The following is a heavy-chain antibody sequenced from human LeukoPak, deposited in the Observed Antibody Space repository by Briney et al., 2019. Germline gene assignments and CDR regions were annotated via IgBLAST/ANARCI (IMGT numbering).Heavy chain of an antibody. V-gene: IGHV1-18*01. Sequence: ASAKVSCKASGYTFTSYGISWVRQAPGQGLEWMGWISAYNGNTNYAQKLQGRVTMTTDTSTSTAYMELRSLRSDDTAVYYCAGSLWFGNWFDPWGQGTLVTVSS. CDR3: AGSLWFGNWFDP. CDR1: GYTFTSYG. CDR2: ISAYNGNT. J-gene: IGHJ5*02. D-gene: IGHD3-10*01.